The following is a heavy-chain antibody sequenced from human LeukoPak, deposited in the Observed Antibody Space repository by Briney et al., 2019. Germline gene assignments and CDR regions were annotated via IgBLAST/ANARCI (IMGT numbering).Heavy chain of an antibody. CDR1: GFTFSSYE. CDR3: AREGGFHQLPEIAAAGPYFDY. D-gene: IGHD6-13*01. J-gene: IGHJ4*02. V-gene: IGHV3-48*03. CDR2: ISSSGSTI. Sequence: GGSLRLSCAACGFTFSSYEMNWVRQAPGKGLEWVSYISSSGSTIYYADSVKGRFTISRDNAKNSLYLQMNSLRAEDTAVYYCAREGGFHQLPEIAAAGPYFDYWGQGTLVTVSS.